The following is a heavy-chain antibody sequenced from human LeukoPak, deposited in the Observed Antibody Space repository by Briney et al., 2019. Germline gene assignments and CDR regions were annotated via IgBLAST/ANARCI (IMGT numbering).Heavy chain of an antibody. V-gene: IGHV3-13*01. CDR2: IGTAGEI. Sequence: GGSLRLSCAASGFTFSSYDIHWVRQATGKGLEWVSVIGTAGEIYYPGSVKGRFTISRENAKNSLYLQMNSLRAWDTAVYYCARDGVVAAPNNWFDPWGQGTLVTVSS. D-gene: IGHD2-15*01. J-gene: IGHJ5*02. CDR1: GFTFSSYD. CDR3: ARDGVVAAPNNWFDP.